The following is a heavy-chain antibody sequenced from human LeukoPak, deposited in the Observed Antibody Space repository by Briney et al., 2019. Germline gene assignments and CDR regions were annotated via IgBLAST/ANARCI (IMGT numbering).Heavy chain of an antibody. V-gene: IGHV1-46*01. Sequence: ASVKVSCKAPGYTFTSYYMHWVRQAPGQGLEWMGIINPSGGSTSYAQKFQGRVTMTRDTSTSTVYMELSSLRSEDTAVYYCAVTYYYDSSGARIDYWGQGTLVTVSS. CDR2: INPSGGST. D-gene: IGHD3-22*01. J-gene: IGHJ4*02. CDR1: GYTFTSYY. CDR3: AVTYYYDSSGARIDY.